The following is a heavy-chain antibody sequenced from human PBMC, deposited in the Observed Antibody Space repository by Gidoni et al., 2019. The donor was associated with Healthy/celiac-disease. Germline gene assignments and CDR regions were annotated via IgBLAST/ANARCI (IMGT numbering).Heavy chain of an antibody. CDR2: IDPSDSYT. D-gene: IGHD2-21*01. V-gene: IGHV5-10-1*03. CDR3: ARPGGVEIYDPMRGRYYYYGMDV. J-gene: IGHJ6*02. Sequence: EVQLVQSGAEVKKPGESLRISCKGSGYRFTSYWNSGVRQMPGKGLEWMGRIDPSDSYTNYSPSFQGHVTISADKSISTAYLQWSSLKASDTAMYYCARPGGVEIYDPMRGRYYYYGMDVWGQGTTVTVSS. CDR1: GYRFTSYW.